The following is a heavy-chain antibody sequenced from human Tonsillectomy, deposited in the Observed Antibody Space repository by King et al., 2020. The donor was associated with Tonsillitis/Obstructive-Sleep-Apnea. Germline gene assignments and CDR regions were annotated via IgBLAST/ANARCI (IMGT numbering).Heavy chain of an antibody. CDR3: ARGLIAARGDSCDY. Sequence: QVQLVESGGGVVQPGRSLRLSCAASGFTFSSYCLHWVRQAPGKGLEWVAVISYDEINKYYVDSVRGRFTISRDNSKNTLYLQMNSLRAEDTAVYYCARGLIAARGDSCDYWGQGTLVTVSS. CDR1: GFTFSSYC. J-gene: IGHJ4*02. V-gene: IGHV3-30*03. D-gene: IGHD6-6*01. CDR2: ISYDEINK.